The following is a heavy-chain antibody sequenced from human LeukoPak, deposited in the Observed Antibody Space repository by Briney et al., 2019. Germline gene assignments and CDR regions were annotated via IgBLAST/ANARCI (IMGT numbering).Heavy chain of an antibody. Sequence: GGSLRLSCAASGFTVSSYGIHWVRQAPGKGLEWVALIWYDGSNRYYVDSVKGRFTISRDNSKKTVYLQMNSLRAEDTAVYYCARDPSCLRYFDYCGQATLVTVAS. CDR3: ARDPSCLRYFDY. V-gene: IGHV3-33*01. CDR1: GFTVSSYG. J-gene: IGHJ4*02. D-gene: IGHD3-16*01. CDR2: IWYDGSNR.